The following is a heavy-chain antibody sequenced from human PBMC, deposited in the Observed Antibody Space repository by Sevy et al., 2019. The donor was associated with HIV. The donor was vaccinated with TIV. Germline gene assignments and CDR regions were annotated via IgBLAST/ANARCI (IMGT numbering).Heavy chain of an antibody. D-gene: IGHD3-9*01. CDR1: GFTFSSYG. CDR3: AKDNYDILTGINGFDY. Sequence: GGSLRLSCAASGFTFSSYGMHWVRQAPGKGLEWVAFIRYDGSSKYDADSVNGRFTISRDNSKNTLYLQMNSLRAEDTAVYYCAKDNYDILTGINGFDYWGQGTLVTVSS. V-gene: IGHV3-30*02. J-gene: IGHJ4*02. CDR2: IRYDGSSK.